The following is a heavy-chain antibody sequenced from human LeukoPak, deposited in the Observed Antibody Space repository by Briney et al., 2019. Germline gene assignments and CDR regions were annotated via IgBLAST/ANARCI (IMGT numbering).Heavy chain of an antibody. J-gene: IGHJ4*02. V-gene: IGHV3-33*01. CDR3: ARDSHGGDCFDY. Sequence: GGSLRLSCAASGFTFSSYGMHWVRQAPGKGLEWVAVIWYDGSNKYYADSVKGRFTISRDNSKNTLYLQMNGLRAEDTAVYYCARDSHGGDCFDYWGQGTLVTVSS. CDR2: IWYDGSNK. CDR1: GFTFSSYG. D-gene: IGHD3-10*01.